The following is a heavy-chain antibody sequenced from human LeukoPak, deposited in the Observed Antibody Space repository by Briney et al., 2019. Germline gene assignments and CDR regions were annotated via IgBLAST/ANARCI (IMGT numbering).Heavy chain of an antibody. V-gene: IGHV5-51*01. CDR2: IYPGDPDT. D-gene: IGHD1-26*01. Sequence: GESLKISCQGSGYSFTSYWIGWLRQMPGKGLEWMGTIYPGDPDTRYSPSFQGQVTISVDKSIRTAFLQWSTLKASDTAMYYCARQGGRSLNNWFDPWGQGTLVTVSS. J-gene: IGHJ5*02. CDR1: GYSFTSYW. CDR3: ARQGGRSLNNWFDP.